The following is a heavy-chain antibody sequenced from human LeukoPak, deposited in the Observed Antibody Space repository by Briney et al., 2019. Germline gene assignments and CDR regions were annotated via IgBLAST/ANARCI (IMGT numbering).Heavy chain of an antibody. CDR2: INIGGTNT. CDR1: GFTFNDYY. Sequence: GGSLRLSCAASGFTFNDYYMSWIRQAPGKGLEWLSYINIGGTNTHYADSVKGRFTISRDNAKKSLYLEMNNLRAEDTAVYYCARDRGYYDSSDGAFDIWGQGTMVTVSS. CDR3: ARDRGYYDSSDGAFDI. V-gene: IGHV3-11*01. J-gene: IGHJ3*02. D-gene: IGHD3-22*01.